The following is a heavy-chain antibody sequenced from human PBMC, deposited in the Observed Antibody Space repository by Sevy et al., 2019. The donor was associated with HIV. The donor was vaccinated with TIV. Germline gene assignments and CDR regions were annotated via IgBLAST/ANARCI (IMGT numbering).Heavy chain of an antibody. J-gene: IGHJ4*02. CDR2: IKEDGTEN. Sequence: GWSLRLSCVASGFTFSNYWMTWVRQAPGKGLEWVANIKEDGTENYSVDSVKGRFTISRDNAKKSLYLQMNNLTVEDTAVYYCARSRRAPDYWGQGILVTVSS. CDR3: ARSRRAPDY. V-gene: IGHV3-7*01. CDR1: GFTFSNYW.